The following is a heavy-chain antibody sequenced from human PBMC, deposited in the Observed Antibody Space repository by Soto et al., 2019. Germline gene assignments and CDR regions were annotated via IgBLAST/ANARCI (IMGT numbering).Heavy chain of an antibody. CDR1: GYTFTSYA. Sequence: ASVKVFCKASGYTFTSYAMNWVRQPTRQRLEGMGWINAGNDNTKYSQKFQGRVTITRDTSASTAYMELSSLRSEDTAVYYCARDRIAARPSNCFDYWGQGTLVTVSS. CDR2: INAGNDNT. D-gene: IGHD6-6*01. J-gene: IGHJ4*02. CDR3: ARDRIAARPSNCFDY. V-gene: IGHV1-3*01.